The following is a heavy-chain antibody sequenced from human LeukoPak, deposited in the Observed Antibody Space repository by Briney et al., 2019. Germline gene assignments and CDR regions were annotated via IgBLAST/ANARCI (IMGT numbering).Heavy chain of an antibody. J-gene: IGHJ4*02. Sequence: PSETLSLTCAVYGGSFSGYYWSWIRQPPGKGLEWIGEINHSGSTNYNPSLKGRVTISVDTSKNQFSLKLSSVTAADTAVYYCARSDVGVVVPAAMKYWGQGTLVTVSS. V-gene: IGHV4-34*01. CDR3: ARSDVGVVVPAAMKY. CDR1: GGSFSGYY. D-gene: IGHD2-2*01. CDR2: INHSGST.